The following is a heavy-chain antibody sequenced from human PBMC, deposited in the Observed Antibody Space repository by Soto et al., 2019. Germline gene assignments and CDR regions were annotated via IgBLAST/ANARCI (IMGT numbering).Heavy chain of an antibody. J-gene: IGHJ6*02. CDR2: IWYDGSNK. D-gene: IGHD6-13*01. Sequence: GGSLRLSCAASGFTFSSYGMHWVRQAPGKGLEWVAVIWYDGSNKYYADSVKGRFTISRDNSKNTLYLQMNSLRAEDTAVYYCARDKNAAGYYYYGMDVWGQGTTVTVSS. CDR3: ARDKNAAGYYYYGMDV. CDR1: GFTFSSYG. V-gene: IGHV3-33*01.